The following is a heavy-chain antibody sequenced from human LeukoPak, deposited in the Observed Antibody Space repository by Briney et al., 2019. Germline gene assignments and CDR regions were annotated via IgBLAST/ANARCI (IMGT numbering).Heavy chain of an antibody. CDR3: ARAGPVPYYDFWSGYPSFSDY. D-gene: IGHD3-3*01. J-gene: IGHJ4*02. CDR1: GYTFTGYY. CDR2: INPNSGGT. Sequence: ASVTVSCKASGYTFTGYYMHWVRQAPGQGLEWMGWINPNSGGTNYAQKFQGRVTMTRDTSISTAYMELSRLRSDDTAVYYCARAGPVPYYDFWSGYPSFSDYWGQGTLVTVSS. V-gene: IGHV1-2*02.